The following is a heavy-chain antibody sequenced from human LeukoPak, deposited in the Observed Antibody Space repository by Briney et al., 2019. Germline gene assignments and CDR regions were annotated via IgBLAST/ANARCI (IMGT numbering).Heavy chain of an antibody. V-gene: IGHV3-7*03. D-gene: IGHD2-8*01. CDR2: IKEDGSEI. J-gene: IGHJ4*02. CDR3: ARGLVYCTNGECYRRFDY. CDR1: GFTFSSYW. Sequence: GGSLRLSCAASGFTFSSYWMNWVRQAPGKGLEWVAIIKEDGSEIHYVDSVKGRFTISRDYARNSLYLQMNSLRAEDTAVYYCARGLVYCTNGECYRRFDYWGQGTLVTVSS.